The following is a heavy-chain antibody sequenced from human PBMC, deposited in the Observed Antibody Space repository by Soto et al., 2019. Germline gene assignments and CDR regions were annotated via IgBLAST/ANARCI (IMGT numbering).Heavy chain of an antibody. J-gene: IGHJ3*02. CDR1: GFTFSDYA. D-gene: IGHD2-15*01. CDR2: LGGSNSDT. Sequence: GGSLRLSCAASGFTFSDYAMSWVRQAPGKGLEWVSGLGGSNSDTHYAASVEGRFTVSRDNSKSTLFLQMNSLRVEDTAVYYCATDKVDHNSVWDTFDIWGQGTLVTVSS. CDR3: ATDKVDHNSVWDTFDI. V-gene: IGHV3-23*01.